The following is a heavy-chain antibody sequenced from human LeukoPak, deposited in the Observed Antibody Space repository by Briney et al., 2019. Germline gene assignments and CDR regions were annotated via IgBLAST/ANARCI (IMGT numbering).Heavy chain of an antibody. CDR3: AKDLARYCSSSSCMGDY. CDR2: IRYDGSNK. Sequence: GGSLRLSCAASGFTFSNYGMHWVRQAPGKGLEWVAFIRYDGSNKYYADSVKGRFTISRDNSKNTLYLQMNSLRAEDTAVYCCAKDLARYCSSSSCMGDYWGQGTLVTVSS. V-gene: IGHV3-30*02. J-gene: IGHJ4*02. D-gene: IGHD2-2*01. CDR1: GFTFSNYG.